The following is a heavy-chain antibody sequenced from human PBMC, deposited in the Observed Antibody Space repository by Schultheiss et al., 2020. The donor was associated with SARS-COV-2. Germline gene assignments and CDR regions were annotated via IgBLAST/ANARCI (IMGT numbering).Heavy chain of an antibody. Sequence: SETLSLTCAVSGGSISSGGYSWSWIRQPPGKGLEWIGYIYHSGSTNYNPSLKSRVTISVDTSKNQFSLKLSSVTAADTAVYYCAQGRDGYNWGYWGQGTLVTVSS. D-gene: IGHD5-24*01. V-gene: IGHV4-30-2*01. J-gene: IGHJ4*02. CDR1: GGSISSGGYS. CDR2: IYHSGST. CDR3: AQGRDGYNWGY.